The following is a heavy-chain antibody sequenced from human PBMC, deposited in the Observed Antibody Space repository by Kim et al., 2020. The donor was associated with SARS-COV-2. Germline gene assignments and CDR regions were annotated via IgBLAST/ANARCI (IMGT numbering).Heavy chain of an antibody. V-gene: IGHV1-69*04. CDR2: IIPILGIA. CDR1: GGTFSSYG. J-gene: IGHJ4*02. Sequence: SVKVSCKASGGTFSSYGISCVRQAPGQGLEWMGRIIPILGIANYAQKFQGRVTITADKSTSTAYMELSSLRSEDTAVYYCARDAVKYSSSWYYNYWGQGTLVTVSS. D-gene: IGHD6-13*01. CDR3: ARDAVKYSSSWYYNY.